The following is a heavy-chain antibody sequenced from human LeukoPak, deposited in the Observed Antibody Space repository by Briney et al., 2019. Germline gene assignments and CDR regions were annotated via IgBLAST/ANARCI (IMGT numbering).Heavy chain of an antibody. CDR2: INPNSGGT. J-gene: IGHJ4*02. D-gene: IGHD2-2*01. Sequence: ASVKVSCKASGYTFTGYYMHWVRQAPGQGLEWMGRINPNSGGTNYAQKFQGRVTMTRDTSISTAYMELSRLRSDDTAGYYCASAREYCSSTSCYQDYFDYWGQGTLVTVSS. CDR1: GYTFTGYY. V-gene: IGHV1-2*06. CDR3: ASAREYCSSTSCYQDYFDY.